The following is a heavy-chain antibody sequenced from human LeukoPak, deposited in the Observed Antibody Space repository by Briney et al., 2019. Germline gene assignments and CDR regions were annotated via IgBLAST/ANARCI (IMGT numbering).Heavy chain of an antibody. V-gene: IGHV1-69*06. D-gene: IGHD2-2*01. Sequence: SVKVSCKASGGTFSSYAISWVRQAPGQGLEWMGGIIPIFGTANYAQKFQGRVTITADKSTSTAYMELRSLRSDDTAVYYCARRGCSSTSCYGYNWFDPWGQGTLVTVSS. J-gene: IGHJ5*02. CDR2: IIPIFGTA. CDR3: ARRGCSSTSCYGYNWFDP. CDR1: GGTFSSYA.